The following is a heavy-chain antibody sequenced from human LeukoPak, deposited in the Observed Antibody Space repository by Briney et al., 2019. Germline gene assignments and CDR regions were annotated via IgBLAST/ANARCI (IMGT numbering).Heavy chain of an antibody. Sequence: ASVKVSCKASGGTFSSYAISWVRQAPGQGLEWMGRIIPILGIANYAQKFQGRVTITADKSTSTAYMELSSLRSEDTAVYYCARNSYYDSSGYFWFDPWGQGTLVTVSS. D-gene: IGHD3-22*01. CDR2: IIPILGIA. CDR1: GGTFSSYA. J-gene: IGHJ5*02. V-gene: IGHV1-69*04. CDR3: ARNSYYDSSGYFWFDP.